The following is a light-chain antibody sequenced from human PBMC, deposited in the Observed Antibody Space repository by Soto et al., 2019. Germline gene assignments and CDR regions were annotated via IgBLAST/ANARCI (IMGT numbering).Light chain of an antibody. V-gene: IGKV1-39*01. J-gene: IGKJ2*01. CDR1: QSISST. CDR2: AAS. CDR3: QQSYSIPYI. Sequence: DIEMTQSASSLSASGGDTVTITCRASQSISSTLNWHQQKPGKAPKVLIYAASSLQIGVPSRFSGSASGTDFTLTISSLQPEDFATYYCQQSYSIPYIFGQGTKLEIK.